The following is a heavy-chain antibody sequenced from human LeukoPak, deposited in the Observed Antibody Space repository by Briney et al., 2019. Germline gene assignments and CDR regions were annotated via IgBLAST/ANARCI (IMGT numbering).Heavy chain of an antibody. J-gene: IGHJ4*02. CDR3: AKAMAGSTYYFDS. Sequence: GGSLRLSCAASGFTFSSYAMNWVRQAPGKGLEWVSAISASGGSTYYADSVKGRFTISRDTSKNTLYLQMSSLRGEDTAVYYCAKAMAGSTYYFDSWGQGTLVTVSS. D-gene: IGHD6-19*01. CDR2: ISASGGST. CDR1: GFTFSSYA. V-gene: IGHV3-23*01.